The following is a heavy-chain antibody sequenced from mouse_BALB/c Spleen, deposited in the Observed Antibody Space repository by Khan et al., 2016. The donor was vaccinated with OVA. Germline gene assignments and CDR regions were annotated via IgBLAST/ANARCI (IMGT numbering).Heavy chain of an antibody. CDR1: GFSLTSYG. CDR3: ARNYYYDEVLVY. V-gene: IGHV2-2*02. CDR2: IWSGGST. Sequence: VQLQESGPGLVQPSQSLSITCTVSGFSLTSYGIHWVRQSPGKGLEWLGVIWSGGSTDYDAAFISKLSLSKDNSKSPVFFKMNSLQGNDTAIYYWARNYYYDEVLVYWGQGTLVTVSA. J-gene: IGHJ3*01. D-gene: IGHD2-4*01.